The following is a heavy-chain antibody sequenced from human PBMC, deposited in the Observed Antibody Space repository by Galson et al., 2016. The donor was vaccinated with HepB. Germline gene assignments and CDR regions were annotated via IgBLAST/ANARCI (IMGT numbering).Heavy chain of an antibody. J-gene: IGHJ4*02. Sequence: SLRLSCAASGFNFHSYAMHWVRQAPGKGLEWVAVISYDGRNTYYQDSVKGRFTISRDNSRNTLYLQMSSLRGDDTAVYFCARDGGWNYDYFDYWGQGIPATVSS. V-gene: IGHV3-30*04. D-gene: IGHD1-7*01. CDR1: GFNFHSYA. CDR3: ARDGGWNYDYFDY. CDR2: ISYDGRNT.